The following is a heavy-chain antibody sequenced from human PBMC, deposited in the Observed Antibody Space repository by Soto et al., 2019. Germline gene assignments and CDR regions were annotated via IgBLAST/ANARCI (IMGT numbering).Heavy chain of an antibody. Sequence: SETLSLTCSVFGDSISRYYWSWIRQPAGKGLEWIGRIYNSGIRSYNPSLESRVTMSVDPSKNQISLNLSSATAADTAIYYCARGPYCGDECYFAYWGQGALVTVSS. CDR1: GDSISRYY. CDR3: ARGPYCGDECYFAY. V-gene: IGHV4-4*07. D-gene: IGHD2-21*01. J-gene: IGHJ4*02. CDR2: IYNSGIR.